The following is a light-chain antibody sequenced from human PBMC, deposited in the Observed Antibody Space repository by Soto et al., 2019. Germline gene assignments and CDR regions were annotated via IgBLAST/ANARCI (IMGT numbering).Light chain of an antibody. CDR1: QSVSTN. CDR2: RAS. CDR3: QHDNNWPIT. Sequence: EIVMTQSPDTLSVSPGDIVTLSCRASQSVSTNLAWYQQKPGQAPRLLMYRASMRATGIPARFSGRGSGTEFTLTISSLQSEDSAFYFCQHDNNWPITFGQGTRLDIK. V-gene: IGKV3-15*01. J-gene: IGKJ5*01.